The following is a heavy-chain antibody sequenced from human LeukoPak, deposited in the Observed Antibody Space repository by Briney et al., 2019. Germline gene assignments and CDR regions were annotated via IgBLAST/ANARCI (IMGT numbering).Heavy chain of an antibody. CDR3: ARGPHSYPSRYFDY. J-gene: IGHJ4*02. V-gene: IGHV1-69*01. D-gene: IGHD5-18*01. Sequence: SVKVSCKASGGTFSSYAISWVRQAPGQGLEWMGGIIPIFGTANYAQKFQGRVTITADESTSTAYMELSSLRSEDTAVYYCARGPHSYPSRYFDYWGQGTLVTVSS. CDR2: IIPIFGTA. CDR1: GGTFSSYA.